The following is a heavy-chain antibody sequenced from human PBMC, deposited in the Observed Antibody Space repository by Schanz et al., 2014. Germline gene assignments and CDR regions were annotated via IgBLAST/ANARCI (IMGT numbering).Heavy chain of an antibody. CDR1: GFGFSSYS. Sequence: EVQLLESGGGLVQPGGSLRLSCAASGFGFSSYSMNWVRQAPGKGLEWVSVIGVDGTTTYYTDSVKGRFTVSRDNSKNTLYLQLNSLRAEDTAVYYCARDFHGYGPHLDYWGQGSLVTVSS. CDR2: IGVDGTTT. D-gene: IGHD5-12*01. J-gene: IGHJ4*02. V-gene: IGHV3-23*01. CDR3: ARDFHGYGPHLDY.